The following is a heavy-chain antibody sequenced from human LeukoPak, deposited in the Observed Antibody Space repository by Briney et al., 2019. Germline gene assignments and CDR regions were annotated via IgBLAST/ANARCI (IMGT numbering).Heavy chain of an antibody. D-gene: IGHD3-22*01. Sequence: PGGSLRLSCAASGFTFSSDAMTWVRQAPGEGLEWVSTITGSDGRTYYADSVKGRFTISRDYSKNTVHLQLNSLRAEDTAMYYCAKGPRLGSGYHPDYWGQGTLVTVSS. CDR3: AKGPRLGSGYHPDY. CDR1: GFTFSSDA. V-gene: IGHV3-23*01. CDR2: ITGSDGRT. J-gene: IGHJ4*02.